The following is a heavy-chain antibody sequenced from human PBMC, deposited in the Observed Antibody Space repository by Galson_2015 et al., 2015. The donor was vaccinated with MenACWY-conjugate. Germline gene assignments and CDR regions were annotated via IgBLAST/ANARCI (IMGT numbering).Heavy chain of an antibody. CDR3: ARGGIYTNYGWFDP. CDR1: GFTFATFC. CDR2: VGQDGDDE. D-gene: IGHD4-11*01. Sequence: SLRLSCAASGFTFATFCMGWVRQAPGKGLQWVATVGQDGDDEYYVDSVKGRFAISRDNAKNTLYLQMNSLRAEDTAVYYCARGGIYTNYGWFDPWGQGTLVTVSS. J-gene: IGHJ5*02. V-gene: IGHV3-7*04.